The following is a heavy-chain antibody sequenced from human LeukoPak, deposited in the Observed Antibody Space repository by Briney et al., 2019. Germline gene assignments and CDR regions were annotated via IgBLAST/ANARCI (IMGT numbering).Heavy chain of an antibody. D-gene: IGHD3-16*01. CDR3: ARGLGPGDLFDY. CDR1: GGSISSYY. Sequence: SETLSLTCTVSGGSISSYYWSWIRQPPGKGLEWIGYIYYSGSTNHNPSLKSRVTISVDTSKNQFSLKLSSVTAADTAVYYCARGLGPGDLFDYWGQGTLVTVSS. J-gene: IGHJ4*02. CDR2: IYYSGST. V-gene: IGHV4-59*01.